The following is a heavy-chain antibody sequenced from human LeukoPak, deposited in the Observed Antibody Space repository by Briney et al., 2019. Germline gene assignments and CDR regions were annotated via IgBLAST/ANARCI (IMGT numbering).Heavy chain of an antibody. V-gene: IGHV3-7*04. D-gene: IGHD2-15*01. Sequence: GGSLRLSCAASGFIFSNSWMAWVRQAPGKGLEWVAHINRDQSEKYYVDSVKGRLTISRDNAESSLFLQMNSLKAEDTAIYCCARDVGGCRGGSCDYDAFDIWGQGTMVTVSS. CDR2: INRDQSEK. CDR1: GFIFSNSW. J-gene: IGHJ3*02. CDR3: ARDVGGCRGGSCDYDAFDI.